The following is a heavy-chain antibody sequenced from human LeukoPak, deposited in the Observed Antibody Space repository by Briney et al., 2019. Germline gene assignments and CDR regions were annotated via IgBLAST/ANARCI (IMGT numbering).Heavy chain of an antibody. D-gene: IGHD3-10*01. CDR2: MYHSGST. J-gene: IGHJ5*02. CDR3: ARIYGSGSYYTRFDP. CDR1: GYSISSAYY. V-gene: IGHV4-38-2*02. Sequence: PSETLSLTCSVSGYSISSAYYWGWIRQPPGKGLEWIGTMYHSGSTNYNPSLKSRVTISVDTSKNQSSLKLSSVTAADTAVYYCARIYGSGSYYTRFDPWGQGTLSPSPQ.